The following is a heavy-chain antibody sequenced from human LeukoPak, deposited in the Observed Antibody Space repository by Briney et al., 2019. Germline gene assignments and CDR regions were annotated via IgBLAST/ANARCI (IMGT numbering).Heavy chain of an antibody. Sequence: PAETQTLMCTVSGATITSSSDYWGRIRQSPRKGLEWIGSIYYSGNTYYSPSLSIGVTLSVDTSKNQFSLKFSSVTAAYTSVYYCASCYYYGSGGYYMWFDSWG. D-gene: IGHD3-10*01. V-gene: IGHV4-39*01. CDR3: ASCYYYGSGGYYMWFDS. CDR2: IYYSGNT. J-gene: IGHJ5*01. CDR1: GATITSSSDY.